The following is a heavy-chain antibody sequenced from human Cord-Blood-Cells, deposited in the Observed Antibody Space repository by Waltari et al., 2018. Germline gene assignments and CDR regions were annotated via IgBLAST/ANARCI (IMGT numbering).Heavy chain of an antibody. V-gene: IGHV4-34*01. J-gene: IGHJ4*02. CDR3: ARGPDY. CDR2: INHSGGT. CDR1: GGSFSGYY. Sequence: QVQLQQWGAGLLKPSETLSLTCAVYGGSFSGYYWSWIRQPPGKGLGWIGEINHSGGTNYNPSLKSRVTISVDTSKNQFSLKLSSVTAADTAVYYCARGPDYWGQGTLVTVSS.